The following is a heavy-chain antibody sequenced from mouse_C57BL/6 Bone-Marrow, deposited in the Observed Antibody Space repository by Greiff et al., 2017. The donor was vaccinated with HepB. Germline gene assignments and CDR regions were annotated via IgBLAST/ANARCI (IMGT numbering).Heavy chain of an antibody. CDR1: GYAFSSSW. V-gene: IGHV1-82*01. CDR2: IYPGDGDT. Sequence: QVQLQQSGPELVKPGASVKISCKASGYAFSSSWMNWVKQRPGKGLEWIGRIYPGDGDTNYNGKFKGKATLTADKSSSTAYMQLSSLTSEDSAVYFCAISPSYYSNLWGQGTLVTVSA. D-gene: IGHD2-5*01. CDR3: AISPSYYSNL. J-gene: IGHJ3*01.